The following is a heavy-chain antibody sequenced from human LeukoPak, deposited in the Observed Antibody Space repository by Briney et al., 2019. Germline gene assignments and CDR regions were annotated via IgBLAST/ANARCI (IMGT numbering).Heavy chain of an antibody. CDR1: GYTFTSYD. J-gene: IGHJ4*02. CDR2: MNPNSGNT. Sequence: ASVKVSCKASGYTFTSYDINWVRQATGRGLEWMGWMNPNSGNTGYAQKFQGRVTMSRNTSISTAYMELSSLRSENTAVYYCARVEDSSGYYGTDYWGQGTLVTVSS. D-gene: IGHD3-22*01. V-gene: IGHV1-8*01. CDR3: ARVEDSSGYYGTDY.